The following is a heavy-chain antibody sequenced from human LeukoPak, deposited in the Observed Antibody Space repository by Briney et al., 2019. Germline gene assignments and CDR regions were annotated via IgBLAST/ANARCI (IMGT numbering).Heavy chain of an antibody. J-gene: IGHJ4*02. CDR2: IIPILGIA. Sequence: SVKLSCKASGGTFSSYTISWVRQAPGQGLEWMGRIIPILGIANYAQKFQGRFTITADKSTSTAYLQLSSLRSEDTAVYYCARDSSNRWELPNWGQGTLVTVSS. D-gene: IGHD1-26*01. CDR3: ARDSSNRWELPN. V-gene: IGHV1-69*04. CDR1: GGTFSSYT.